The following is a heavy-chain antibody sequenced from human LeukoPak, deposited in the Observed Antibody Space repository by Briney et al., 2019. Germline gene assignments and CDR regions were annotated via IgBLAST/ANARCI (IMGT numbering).Heavy chain of an antibody. D-gene: IGHD2/OR15-2a*01. CDR1: GSTFSNYF. CDR2: VDANGNTA. V-gene: IGHV3-74*01. Sequence: GGSLRLSCAASGSTFSNYFMHWVRRAPGKGLVWVSHVDANGNTATYADSVKGRFTISRDNAKNTLYLQMNSLRAEDTAVYYCARNHYLSGDYWGQGTLVTVSS. CDR3: ARNHYLSGDY. J-gene: IGHJ4*02.